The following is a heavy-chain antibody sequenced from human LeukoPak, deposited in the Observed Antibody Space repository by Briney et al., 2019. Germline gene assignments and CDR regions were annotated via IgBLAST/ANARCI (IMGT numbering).Heavy chain of an antibody. J-gene: IGHJ4*02. CDR2: IIPIFGTA. V-gene: IGHV1-69*06. Sequence: ASVKVSCKASGGTFSSYAISWVRQAPGQGLEWMGGIIPIFGTANYAQKFQGRVTITADKSTSTAYMELSSLRSEDTAVYYCASRIGPTYYFDYWGQGTLVTVSS. CDR3: ASRIGPTYYFDY. D-gene: IGHD3/OR15-3a*01. CDR1: GGTFSSYA.